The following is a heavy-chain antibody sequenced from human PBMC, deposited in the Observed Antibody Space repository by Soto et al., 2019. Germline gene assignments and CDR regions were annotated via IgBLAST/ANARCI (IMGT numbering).Heavy chain of an antibody. CDR1: GYTFTSYY. J-gene: IGHJ4*02. CDR3: AREIALVVIPYLYFDY. Sequence: QVQLVQSGAEVKKPGASVKVSCKASGYTFTSYYMHWVRQAPGQGLELMGIINPSGGSTSYAQKFQGRVTMTRDTSTSTVYMELSSLRSEDTAVYYCAREIALVVIPYLYFDYWGQGTLVTVSS. CDR2: INPSGGST. V-gene: IGHV1-46*01. D-gene: IGHD3-22*01.